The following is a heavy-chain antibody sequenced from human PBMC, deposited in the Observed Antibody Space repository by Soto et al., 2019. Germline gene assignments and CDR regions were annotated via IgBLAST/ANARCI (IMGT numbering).Heavy chain of an antibody. Sequence: GASVKVSCKASGFTFTSYAMYWVRQSPGQRLEWMGWISAYNGNTNYAQKLQGRVTMTTDTSTSTAYMELRSLRSDDTAVYYCARLDIVATAPWRSDYWGQGTLVTVSS. D-gene: IGHD5-12*01. CDR3: ARLDIVATAPWRSDY. CDR1: GFTFTSYA. V-gene: IGHV1-18*01. J-gene: IGHJ4*02. CDR2: ISAYNGNT.